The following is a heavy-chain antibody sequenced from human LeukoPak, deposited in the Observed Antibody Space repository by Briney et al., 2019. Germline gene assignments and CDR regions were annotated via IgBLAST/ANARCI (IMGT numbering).Heavy chain of an antibody. V-gene: IGHV3-30*02. J-gene: IGHJ4*01. Sequence: GGSLRLSCAASEFTFSTFGMNWVRQDPDKGLEWVAFIQYDDSIEYYADSVKGRFTISRDNSKNTLYLQMNSLRGDDTAVYYCAKDQGVVGSYDYWGHGTLVAVSS. CDR1: EFTFSTFG. D-gene: IGHD3-10*01. CDR3: AKDQGVVGSYDY. CDR2: IQYDDSIE.